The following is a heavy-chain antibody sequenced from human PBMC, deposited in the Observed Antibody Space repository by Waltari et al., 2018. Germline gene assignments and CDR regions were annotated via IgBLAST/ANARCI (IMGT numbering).Heavy chain of an antibody. CDR3: ARGRGARVRYFDY. J-gene: IGHJ4*02. CDR1: GGSFSGSY. CDR2: INHSGST. D-gene: IGHD3-10*01. Sequence: QVQLQQWGAGLLKPSETLSLTCAVYGGSFSGSYWSWTSQPPGKGLEWIGEINHSGSTNYNPSLKSRVTISVDTSKNQFSLKLSSVTAADTAVYYCARGRGARVRYFDYWGQGTLVTVSS. V-gene: IGHV4-34*01.